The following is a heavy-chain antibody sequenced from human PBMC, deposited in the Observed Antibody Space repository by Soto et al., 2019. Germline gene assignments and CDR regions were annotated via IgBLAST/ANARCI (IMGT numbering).Heavy chain of an antibody. J-gene: IGHJ5*02. D-gene: IGHD3-22*01. Sequence: SVKVSCKTSGGTFGSYAISWVRQAPGQGLEWMGGIIPIFSTPNYAQKFQGRVTITADESTSTAYMELSSLRSEDTAVYYCARPIQYYFDTSAQSAWFDPWGQGTLVTVLL. CDR1: GGTFGSYA. CDR3: ARPIQYYFDTSAQSAWFDP. V-gene: IGHV1-69*13. CDR2: IIPIFSTP.